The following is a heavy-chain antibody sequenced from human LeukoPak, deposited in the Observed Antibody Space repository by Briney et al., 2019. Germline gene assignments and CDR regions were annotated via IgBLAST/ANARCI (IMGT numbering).Heavy chain of an antibody. CDR1: GFTFSNYG. CDR3: VRDNPLDY. CDR2: IRYDGNNK. D-gene: IGHD1-14*01. J-gene: IGHJ4*02. V-gene: IGHV3-30*02. Sequence: GGSLRLSCGASGFTFSNYGMLWVRQAPGKGLDWVAFIRYDGNNKLYADSVKGRFTISRDNSKNTLYLHINSLRAEDTAVYYCVRDNPLDYWGQGTLVIVSS.